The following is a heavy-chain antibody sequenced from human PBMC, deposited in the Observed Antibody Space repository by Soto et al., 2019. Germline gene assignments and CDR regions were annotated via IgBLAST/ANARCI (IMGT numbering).Heavy chain of an antibody. CDR2: IYYSGST. V-gene: IGHV4-31*03. Sequence: QVQLQESGPGLVKPSQTLSLTCTVSGGSISSGGYYWSWIRQHPGKGLEWIGYIYYSGSTYYNQSLTSRVTISVDTSKNQFSLKLSSVTAADTAVYYCARAGGCSSTSCYSLGAHFAYWGQGTLVTVSS. J-gene: IGHJ4*02. CDR1: GGSISSGGYY. D-gene: IGHD2-2*01. CDR3: ARAGGCSSTSCYSLGAHFAY.